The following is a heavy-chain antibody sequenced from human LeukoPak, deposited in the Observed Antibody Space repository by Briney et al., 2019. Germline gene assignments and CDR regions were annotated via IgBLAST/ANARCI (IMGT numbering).Heavy chain of an antibody. V-gene: IGHV4-34*01. D-gene: IGHD5-18*01. J-gene: IGHJ5*02. CDR3: ARGLGYSYGVGWFDP. CDR1: GGSFSGYY. Sequence: PSETLSLTCAVYGGSFSGYYWSWIRQPPGKGREWIGEINHSGSTNYNPSLKSRVTISVDTSKNQFSLKLSSVTAADTAVYYCARGLGYSYGVGWFDPWGHGTLVTVSS. CDR2: INHSGST.